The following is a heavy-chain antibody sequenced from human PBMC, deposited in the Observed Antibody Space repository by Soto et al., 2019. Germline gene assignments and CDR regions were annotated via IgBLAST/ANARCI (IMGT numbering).Heavy chain of an antibody. V-gene: IGHV4-34*01. CDR3: ARGGLGYCTSSTCYPFDY. J-gene: IGHJ4*02. CDR2: ISHSGNT. Sequence: AVSGGSLSDYYWSWIRQPPGKGLEWIGEISHSGNTNYNPSLKSRALISVDASKNQFSLRLSSVTAADTAVYHCARGGLGYCTSSTCYPFDYWGQRTLVTVSS. CDR1: GGSLSDYY. D-gene: IGHD2-2*01.